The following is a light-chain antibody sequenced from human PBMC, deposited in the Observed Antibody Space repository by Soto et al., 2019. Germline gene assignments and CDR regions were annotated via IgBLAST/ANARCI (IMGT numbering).Light chain of an antibody. V-gene: IGLV2-11*01. J-gene: IGLJ1*01. CDR2: DVS. Sequence: QSALTQPRSVSGSPGQSVTISCTGTSSDVGGYNYVSWYQQHPGKAPKFMIYDVSKRPSGVPDRFSGSKSGTTASLTISGLQAEDEADYYCCSYAGSYTDVFGTGTKVTVL. CDR1: SSDVGGYNY. CDR3: CSYAGSYTDV.